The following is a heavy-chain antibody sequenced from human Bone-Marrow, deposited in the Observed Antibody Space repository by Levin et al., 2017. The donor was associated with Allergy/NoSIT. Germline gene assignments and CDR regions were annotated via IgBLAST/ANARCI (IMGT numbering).Heavy chain of an antibody. J-gene: IGHJ4*02. D-gene: IGHD3-16*02. V-gene: IGHV3-15*01. CDR2: IKSKADGATT. CDR3: TRDSVMITFGGVIAPDY. CDR1: GFTFTYAW. Sequence: GESLKISCTASGFTFTYAWMSWVRQAPGKGLEWVGRIKSKADGATTDYAAPVKGRFTISRDDSKNTLFLQMNSLETEDTAVYYCTRDSVMITFGGVIAPDYWGQGTLVTVSS.